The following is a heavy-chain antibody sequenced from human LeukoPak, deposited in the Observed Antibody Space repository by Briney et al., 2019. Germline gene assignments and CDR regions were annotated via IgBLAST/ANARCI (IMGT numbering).Heavy chain of an antibody. V-gene: IGHV3-23*01. CDR2: ISSSGGTT. D-gene: IGHD5-24*01. Sequence: GVSLRLSCAASGLTFSTYAVNGVRQSPGKGLEWVSAISSSGGTTYYADSVKGRFSISRDNSKNTLYLRMNSLRAEDTAIYYCAKDRNAWPTNFDSWGQGTLVTVSA. J-gene: IGHJ4*02. CDR3: AKDRNAWPTNFDS. CDR1: GLTFSTYA.